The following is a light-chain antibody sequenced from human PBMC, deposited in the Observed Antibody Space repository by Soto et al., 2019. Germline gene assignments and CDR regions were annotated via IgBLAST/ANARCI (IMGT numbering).Light chain of an antibody. J-gene: IGKJ4*01. V-gene: IGKV2-24*01. CDR2: EVS. Sequence: DIVLTQTPLSSPVTLGQPASISCRSSQSLVHSDGNTYLNWLQQRPGQPPRLLIYEVSNRFSGGPERFSGRGAGKDFTLEIRRVEAEDVGVYLRMQNSQFPLPFGGGTKVEIK. CDR3: MQNSQFPLP. CDR1: QSLVHSDGNTY.